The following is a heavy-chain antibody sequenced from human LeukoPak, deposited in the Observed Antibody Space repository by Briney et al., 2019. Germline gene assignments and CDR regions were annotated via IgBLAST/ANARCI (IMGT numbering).Heavy chain of an antibody. J-gene: IGHJ4*02. Sequence: GGSLRLFCAASGFTFSSYAMSWVRQAPGKGLEWVSAISGSGGSTYYADSVKGRFTISRDNSKNTLYLQMNSLRAEDTAVYYCAKGSNSLYYYDSSGYYWVYWGQGTLVTVSS. CDR1: GFTFSSYA. V-gene: IGHV3-23*01. CDR3: AKGSNSLYYYDSSGYYWVY. D-gene: IGHD3-22*01. CDR2: ISGSGGST.